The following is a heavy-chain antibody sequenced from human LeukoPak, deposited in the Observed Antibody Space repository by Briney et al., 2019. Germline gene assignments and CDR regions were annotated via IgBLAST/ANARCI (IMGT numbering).Heavy chain of an antibody. J-gene: IGHJ6*02. Sequence: SETLSLTCTVSGGSISSSSYYWGWIRQPPGKGLEWIGSRYYSGSTYYNPSLKSRVTISVDTSRNQFSLELSSVTAADTAVYYCARLDSSSLGMDVWGQGTTVTVSS. CDR2: RYYSGST. V-gene: IGHV4-39*01. CDR3: ARLDSSSLGMDV. CDR1: GGSISSSSYY. D-gene: IGHD6-6*01.